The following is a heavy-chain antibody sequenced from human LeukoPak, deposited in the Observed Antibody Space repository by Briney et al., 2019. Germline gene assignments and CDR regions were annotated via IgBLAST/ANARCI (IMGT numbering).Heavy chain of an antibody. CDR2: ISGSGGST. J-gene: IGHJ3*02. D-gene: IGHD6-13*01. V-gene: IGHV3-23*01. CDR3: AKDPAGTSAFDI. Sequence: GGSLRLSCAASGFTFSSYAMSWVRQAPGKGLEWVSSISGSGGSTFYADSVKGRFTISRDKSKNTLYLQMNSLRAEDTALYYCAKDPAGTSAFDIWGQGTMVTVSS. CDR1: GFTFSSYA.